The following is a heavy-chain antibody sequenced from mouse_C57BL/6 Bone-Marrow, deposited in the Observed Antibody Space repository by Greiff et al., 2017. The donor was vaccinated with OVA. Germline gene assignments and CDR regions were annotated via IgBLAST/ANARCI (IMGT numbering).Heavy chain of an antibody. J-gene: IGHJ4*01. CDR2: IDPETGGT. CDR3: TRSGAAQALYYAMDY. V-gene: IGHV1-15*01. CDR1: GYTFTDYE. D-gene: IGHD3-2*02. Sequence: LQESGAELVRPGASVTLSCKASGYTFTDYEMHWVKQTPVHGLEWIGAIDPETGGTAYNQKFKGKAILTADKSSSTAYMELRSLTSEDSAVYYCTRSGAAQALYYAMDYWGQGTSVTVSS.